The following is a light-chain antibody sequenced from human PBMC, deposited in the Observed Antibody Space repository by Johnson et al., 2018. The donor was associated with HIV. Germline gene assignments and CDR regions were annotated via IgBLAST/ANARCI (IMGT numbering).Light chain of an antibody. Sequence: QSVLTQPPSVSAAPGQKVTISCSGSNCNIGNNYVSWYQQLPGTAPKLLIYEKNTRPSGIPDRFSASKSGTSATLVITGLQTGDEADYYCGTWDSSLSAGGVFGTGTKVTFL. CDR2: EKN. J-gene: IGLJ1*01. CDR3: GTWDSSLSAGGV. V-gene: IGLV1-51*02. CDR1: NCNIGNNY.